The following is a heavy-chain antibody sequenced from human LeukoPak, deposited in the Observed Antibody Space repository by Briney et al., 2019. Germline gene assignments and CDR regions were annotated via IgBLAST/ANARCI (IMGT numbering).Heavy chain of an antibody. V-gene: IGHV3-23*01. CDR2: ISGSGGST. CDR1: GFTFSSYA. J-gene: IGHJ4*02. D-gene: IGHD6-19*01. Sequence: GGSLRLFCSASGFTFSSYAMSWVRQAPGKGLEWVPAISGSGGSTYYADSVKGRFTISRDNFKNTLYLQMNSLRAEDTAVYYCANIAVAGLDYWVQGTLVTVSS. CDR3: ANIAVAGLDY.